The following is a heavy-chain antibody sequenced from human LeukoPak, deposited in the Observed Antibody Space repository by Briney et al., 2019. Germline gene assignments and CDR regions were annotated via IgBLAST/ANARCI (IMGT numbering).Heavy chain of an antibody. D-gene: IGHD6-13*01. CDR1: GGSISSYY. CDR3: ARIAAAAPEGWFDP. Sequence: SETLSLTCTVSGGSISSYYWSWIRQPPGKGLEWIGYIYYSGSTNYNPSLKSRVTISVDTSKNQFSLKLSSVTAADTAVYYCARIAAAAPEGWFDPWGQGTLVTVPS. J-gene: IGHJ5*02. V-gene: IGHV4-59*01. CDR2: IYYSGST.